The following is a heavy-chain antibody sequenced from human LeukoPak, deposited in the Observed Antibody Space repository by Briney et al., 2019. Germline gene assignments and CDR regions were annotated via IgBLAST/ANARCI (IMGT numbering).Heavy chain of an antibody. CDR1: GFTFSSYE. V-gene: IGHV3-48*03. J-gene: IGHJ4*02. CDR2: ISSSGTTI. Sequence: GGSLRLSCAASGFTFSSYEMNWVRQAPGKGLEWLSYISSSGTTIKYADSVKGRFTISRDNDKNSLYLQVNSLRAEDTAVYYCARIMITVTTSDYWGQGTLVTVSS. D-gene: IGHD4-17*01. CDR3: ARIMITVTTSDY.